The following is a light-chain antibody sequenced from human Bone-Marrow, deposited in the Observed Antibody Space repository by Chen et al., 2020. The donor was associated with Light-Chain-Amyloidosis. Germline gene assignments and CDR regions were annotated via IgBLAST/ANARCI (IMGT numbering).Light chain of an antibody. Sequence: QSALTHPPSVSGSPGQSITIPCTGTSRDVGGDNHVSWYQQHPDKAPKLMIYEVTNRPSWVPDRFSGSKSDNTASLTISGLQTEDEADYFCSSYTITNTLVFGSGTRVTVL. CDR2: EVT. V-gene: IGLV2-14*01. CDR1: SRDVGGDNH. CDR3: SSYTITNTLV. J-gene: IGLJ1*01.